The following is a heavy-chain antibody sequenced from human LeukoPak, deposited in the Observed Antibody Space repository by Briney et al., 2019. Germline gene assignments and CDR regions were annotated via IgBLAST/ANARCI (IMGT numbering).Heavy chain of an antibody. D-gene: IGHD1-26*01. CDR1: GFTFSSYA. J-gene: IGHJ4*02. Sequence: PGGSLRLSCAASGFTFSSYAVSWVRQAPGKGLEWVSTISGSGANTYYADSVKGRFTISRDNSKNTLFLQMNSLRAEDTAMYYCAKDQKNSGSYLSFDYWGQGTLVSVSS. CDR3: AKDQKNSGSYLSFDY. V-gene: IGHV3-23*01. CDR2: ISGSGANT.